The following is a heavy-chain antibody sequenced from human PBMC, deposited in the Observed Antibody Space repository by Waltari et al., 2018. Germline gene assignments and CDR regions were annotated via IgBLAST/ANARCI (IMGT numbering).Heavy chain of an antibody. CDR3: ARNSVGFCTTTSCPNLYYYMDV. J-gene: IGHJ6*03. CDR2: IIPILSVS. D-gene: IGHD2-2*01. Sequence: QVQLVQSGAEVKKPGSSVQVSCKVSGGTFRNYAISVVRQAPGQGPEWMGGIIPILSVSNFAQNFQGRLTITADKSTNTAYMELNSLRSEDTATYYCARNSVGFCTTTSCPNLYYYMDVWGRGTTVTVSS. V-gene: IGHV1-69*10. CDR1: GGTFRNYA.